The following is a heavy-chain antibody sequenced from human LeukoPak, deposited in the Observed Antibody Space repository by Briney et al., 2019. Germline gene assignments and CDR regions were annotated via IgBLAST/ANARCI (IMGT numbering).Heavy chain of an antibody. D-gene: IGHD6-19*01. J-gene: IGHJ4*02. Sequence: GGSLRLSCAASGFTFSSYEMNWVRQAPGKGLEWVSYISSSGSTIYYADSVKGRFTISRDNSKNTLYLQMNSLRAEDTAVYYCARTPPAVAGTSPVVNYYFDYWGQGTLVTVSS. V-gene: IGHV3-48*03. CDR3: ARTPPAVAGTSPVVNYYFDY. CDR1: GFTFSSYE. CDR2: ISSSGSTI.